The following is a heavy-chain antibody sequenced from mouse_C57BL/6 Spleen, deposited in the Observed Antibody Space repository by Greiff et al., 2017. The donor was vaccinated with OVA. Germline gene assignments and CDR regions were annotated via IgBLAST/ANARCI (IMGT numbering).Heavy chain of an antibody. CDR3: ARLIYDGYYDY. V-gene: IGHV1-4*01. J-gene: IGHJ2*01. CDR2: INPSSGYT. Sequence: VQLQESGAELARPGASVKMSCKASGYTFTSYTMHWVKQRPGQGLEWIGYINPSSGYTKYNQKFKDKATLTADKSSSTAYMQLSSLTSEDSAVYCCARLIYDGYYDYWGQGTTLTVSS. D-gene: IGHD2-3*01. CDR1: GYTFTSYT.